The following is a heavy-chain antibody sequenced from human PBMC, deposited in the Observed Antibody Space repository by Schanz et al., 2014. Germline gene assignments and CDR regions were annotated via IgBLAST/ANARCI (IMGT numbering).Heavy chain of an antibody. J-gene: IGHJ4*02. CDR2: ISYDGSNS. Sequence: QVQLVESGGGVAQPGGSLRLSCAASGFSFSGYGLNWVRQAPGKGREWVAAISYDGSNSYYADSVKGRFTISRDTSKNALYLQMSSLRAEYTALYFCAKDRRDNYGSATFSFEHWGQGTLVTVSS. CDR3: AKDRRDNYGSATFSFEH. CDR1: GFSFSGYG. V-gene: IGHV3-30*18. D-gene: IGHD3-10*01.